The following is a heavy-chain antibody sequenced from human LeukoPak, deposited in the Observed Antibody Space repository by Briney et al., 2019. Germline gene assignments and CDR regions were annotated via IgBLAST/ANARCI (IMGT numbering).Heavy chain of an antibody. Sequence: SETLSLTCTVSGGSLSRYYWSWVRQPPGKGVEGIGYIYYSGSTNYNPSLTSRVTISVDTSKNQFSLKLSSVPAADTAVYYCARDLGLYSSSAAGMDVWGQGTTVTVSS. D-gene: IGHD6-13*01. CDR3: ARDLGLYSSSAAGMDV. J-gene: IGHJ6*02. CDR1: GGSLSRYY. V-gene: IGHV4-59*01. CDR2: IYYSGST.